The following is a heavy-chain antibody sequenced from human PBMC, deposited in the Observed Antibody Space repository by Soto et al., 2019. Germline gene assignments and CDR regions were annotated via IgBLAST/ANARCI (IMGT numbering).Heavy chain of an antibody. J-gene: IGHJ5*01. Sequence: QVQLVQSGAEVKKPGSSVKFSCKASGGTSRSLSITWVRQAPGQGLEWMGGITPLFGIPNYPQKFQGRLTITADKSTGTAYLELSSLRSEDTAVYYCARDTHSAGGWFDTWGRGTHVTVYS. CDR3: ARDTHSAGGWFDT. CDR1: GGTSRSLS. V-gene: IGHV1-69*17. CDR2: ITPLFGIP. D-gene: IGHD2-15*01.